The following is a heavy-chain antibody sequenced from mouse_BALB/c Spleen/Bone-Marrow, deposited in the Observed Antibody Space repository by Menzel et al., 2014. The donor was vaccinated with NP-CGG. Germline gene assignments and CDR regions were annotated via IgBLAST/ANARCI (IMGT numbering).Heavy chain of an antibody. CDR3: ARIITAPLAMDY. CDR2: ISYDGSN. V-gene: IGHV3-6*02. D-gene: IGHD1-2*01. Sequence: EESGPGLVKPSQSLSLPCSVTGYSITSGYYWNWIRQFPGNKLEWMGYISYDGSNNYNPSLKNRISITRDTSKNQFFLKLNSVTTEDTATYFCARIITAPLAMDYWGQGTSVTVSS. J-gene: IGHJ4*01. CDR1: GYSITSGYY.